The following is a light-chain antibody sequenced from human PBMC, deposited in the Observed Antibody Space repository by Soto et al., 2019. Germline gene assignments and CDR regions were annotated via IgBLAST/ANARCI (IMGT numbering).Light chain of an antibody. V-gene: IGKV3-20*01. Sequence: EIVLTQSPGTLSLSPGEKATLSCRASQSVTSDSFAWYQQKPGQAPNLLIYAASNRATGIPDRFSGSGSGTDFTLTISRLEPADFAVYYCQQYGSSPLTFGGGTKVEIK. CDR2: AAS. J-gene: IGKJ4*01. CDR3: QQYGSSPLT. CDR1: QSVTSDS.